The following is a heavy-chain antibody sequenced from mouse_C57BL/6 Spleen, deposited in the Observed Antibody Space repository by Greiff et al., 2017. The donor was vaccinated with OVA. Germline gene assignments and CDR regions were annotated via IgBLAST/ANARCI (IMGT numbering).Heavy chain of an antibody. J-gene: IGHJ1*03. CDR1: GFSLTSYG. D-gene: IGHD1-1*02. Sequence: VKVVESGPGLVQPSQSLSITCTVSGFSLTSYGVHWVRQSPGKGLEWLGVIWRGGSTDYNAAFMSRLSITKDNSKSQVFFKMNSLQADDTAIYYCAKKGTGDWYFDVWGTGTTVTVSS. CDR2: IWRGGST. CDR3: AKKGTGDWYFDV. V-gene: IGHV2-5*01.